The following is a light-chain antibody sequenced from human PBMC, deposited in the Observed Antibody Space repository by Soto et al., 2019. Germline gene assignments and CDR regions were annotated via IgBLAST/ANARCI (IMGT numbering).Light chain of an antibody. CDR3: QQYNSYWT. J-gene: IGKJ1*01. CDR2: DAS. V-gene: IGKV1-5*01. Sequence: DIQMTQSPSTLSASVGARVTITCRASQSANTWLAWYQQKPGKAPKLLIYDASSLESGVPSRLSGSGSGTEFTLTISSLKPDDFATYYCQQYNSYWTFGQGTKVDIK. CDR1: QSANTW.